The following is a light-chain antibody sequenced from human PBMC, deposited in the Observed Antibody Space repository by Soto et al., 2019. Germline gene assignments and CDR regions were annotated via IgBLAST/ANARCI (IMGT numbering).Light chain of an antibody. V-gene: IGLV4-60*02. CDR2: LEGSGSY. J-gene: IGLJ2*01. CDR1: SGHSTYI. Sequence: QSVLTQSSSASASLGSSVKLTCTLSSGHSTYIIAWHQQQPGKAPRYLMKLEGSGSYNKGSGIPDRFSGSSSGADRYLTIANLRFEDEADYYCETWDTYVVVFCGGTKLAVL. CDR3: ETWDTYVVV.